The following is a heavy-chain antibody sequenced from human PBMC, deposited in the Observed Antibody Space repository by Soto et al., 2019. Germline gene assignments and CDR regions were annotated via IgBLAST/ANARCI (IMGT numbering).Heavy chain of an antibody. D-gene: IGHD6-13*01. CDR1: GASSSSYF. V-gene: IGHV4-59*01. Sequence: QVQLQESGPGLVRPSETLSLTCTVSGASSSSYFWSWIRQPPGKGLEWIGYIYYSGTTHYNPSLVSRVTMSVDTPKNQFSLKLSSVTAADTAVYYCAKFLYSRTYYYYGMEVWGQGTTVTVSS. CDR3: AKFLYSRTYYYYGMEV. J-gene: IGHJ6*02. CDR2: IYYSGTT.